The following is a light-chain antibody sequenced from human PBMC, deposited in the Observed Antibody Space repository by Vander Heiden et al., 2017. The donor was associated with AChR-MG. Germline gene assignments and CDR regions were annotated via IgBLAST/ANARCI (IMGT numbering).Light chain of an antibody. CDR3: QRYESSTTLT. CDR2: GAS. J-gene: IGKJ4*01. V-gene: IGKV3-20*01. Sequence: EIVLTQSPGTLPLSPGERATLSCRASQSIAGKYLAWYQQKPGQAPRLLIYGASTRATGIPDRFSGSGYGTDFTLNISRREPEDVAVYYCQRYESSTTLTFGEGTKVEIK. CDR1: QSIAGKY.